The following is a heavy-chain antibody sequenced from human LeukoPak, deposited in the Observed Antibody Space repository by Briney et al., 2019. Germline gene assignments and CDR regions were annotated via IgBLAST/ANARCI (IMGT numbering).Heavy chain of an antibody. V-gene: IGHV3-23*01. CDR1: GFIFSSYG. CDR2: ISGSGGST. J-gene: IGHJ4*02. CDR3: AKGVWQLAPFDY. Sequence: GGSLRLSCAASGFIFSSYGMNWVRQTPGKGLEWVSVISGSGGSTYYADSVKGRFTISRDNSKNTLYLQMNSLRAEDTAVYYCAKGVWQLAPFDYWGQGTLVTVSS. D-gene: IGHD6-6*01.